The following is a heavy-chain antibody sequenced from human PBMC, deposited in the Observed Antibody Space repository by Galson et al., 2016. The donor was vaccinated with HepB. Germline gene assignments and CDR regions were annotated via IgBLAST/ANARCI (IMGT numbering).Heavy chain of an antibody. V-gene: IGHV1-2*02. Sequence: SVKVSCKASGYPFTAYYMHWVRQAPGQGLEWMGWINPNSGYTNFAQKFQGRLTMTRDTSITTVYMDLSALRSDDTAVYYCARGNKMVYGDPYYYYFMDVWGKGTTVTVSS. CDR3: ARGNKMVYGDPYYYYFMDV. J-gene: IGHJ6*03. CDR1: GYPFTAYY. D-gene: IGHD4-17*01. CDR2: INPNSGYT.